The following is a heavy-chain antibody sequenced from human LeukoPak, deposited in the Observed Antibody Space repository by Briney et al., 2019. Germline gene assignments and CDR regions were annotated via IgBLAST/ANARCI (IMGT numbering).Heavy chain of an antibody. J-gene: IGHJ4*02. CDR1: GFTFSNHY. V-gene: IGHV3-74*01. D-gene: IGHD6-19*01. Sequence: GGSLRLSCAASGFTFSNHYMSWIRQAPGKGLVWVSRINSDGSSTSYADSVKGRFTISRDNAKNTLYLQMNSLRAEDTAVYYCARGLSSSGWFMDYFDYWGQGTLVTVSS. CDR2: INSDGSST. CDR3: ARGLSSSGWFMDYFDY.